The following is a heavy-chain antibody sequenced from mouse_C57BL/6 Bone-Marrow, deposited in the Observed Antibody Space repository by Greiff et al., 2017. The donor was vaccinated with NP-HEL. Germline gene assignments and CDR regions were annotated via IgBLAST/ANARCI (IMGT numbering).Heavy chain of an antibody. CDR3: ASHYYGSSYYAMDY. D-gene: IGHD1-1*01. V-gene: IGHV2-9-1*01. Sequence: VQLQQSGPGLVAPSQSLSITCTVSGFSLTSYAISWVRQPPGKGLEWLGVIWTGGGTTYNSALISRLSISKDNSKSQVFLKMNSLQTDDTARYYCASHYYGSSYYAMDYWGQGTSVTVSS. CDR1: GFSLTSYA. CDR2: IWTGGGT. J-gene: IGHJ4*01.